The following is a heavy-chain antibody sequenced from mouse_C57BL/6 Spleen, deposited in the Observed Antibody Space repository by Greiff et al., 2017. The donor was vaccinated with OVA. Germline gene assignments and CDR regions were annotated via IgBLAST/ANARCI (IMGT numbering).Heavy chain of an antibody. J-gene: IGHJ3*01. Sequence: DVKLVESGAELVKPGASVKLSCTASGFNITDYYMHWVKQRTEQGLEWIGRLDPADGATNYTPKFQGQATLTAATSSNTAYLQLSSLTSEETAVHYWARNFGAYWGQGTLVTVSA. CDR1: GFNITDYY. CDR3: ARNFGAY. D-gene: IGHD3-1*01. V-gene: IGHV14-2*01. CDR2: LDPADGAT.